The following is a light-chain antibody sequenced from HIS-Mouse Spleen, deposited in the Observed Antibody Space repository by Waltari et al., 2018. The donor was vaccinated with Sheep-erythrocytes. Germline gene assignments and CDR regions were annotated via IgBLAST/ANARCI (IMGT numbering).Light chain of an antibody. CDR1: SSDVGGYNY. Sequence: QSVLTQPRSVSGSPGQSVTISCTVTSSDVGGYNYVSWYQQHPGKAPKLMIYDVSKRPSGVPDRFSGSKSGNTASLTISGLQAEDEADYYCCSYAGSYNHVFATGTKVTVL. CDR2: DVS. J-gene: IGLJ1*01. CDR3: CSYAGSYNHV. V-gene: IGLV2-11*01.